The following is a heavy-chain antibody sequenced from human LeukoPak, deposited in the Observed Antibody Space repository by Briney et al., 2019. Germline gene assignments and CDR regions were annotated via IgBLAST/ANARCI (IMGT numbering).Heavy chain of an antibody. J-gene: IGHJ4*02. CDR3: VKEGTAYSSTYYYY. CDR1: GFTFTSYA. D-gene: IGHD3/OR15-3a*01. CDR2: IWYDGSKK. Sequence: PGGPLRLSCAASGFTFTSYAMHCVRQAPGKGVEWVAVIWYDGSKKYYADSVKGRFTISRDNPRNMLFLQMNSLRADDTAVYYCVKEGTAYSSTYYYYWGQGTLVTVPS. V-gene: IGHV3-30*02.